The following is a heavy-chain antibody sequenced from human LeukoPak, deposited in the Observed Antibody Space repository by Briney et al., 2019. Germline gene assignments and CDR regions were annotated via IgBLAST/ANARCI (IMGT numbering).Heavy chain of an antibody. Sequence: GGSLRLSCSASGFTFSSYAMHWVRQAPGKGLEYVSAICRSWGSTYYPASLESRFTISTDNSKTTLYLQMSSLRAQDTAVYYRVKAGRYYDILTGLHWGQGTLVTVSS. V-gene: IGHV3-64D*09. J-gene: IGHJ4*02. CDR2: ICRSWGST. CDR1: GFTFSSYA. CDR3: VKAGRYYDILTGLH. D-gene: IGHD3-9*01.